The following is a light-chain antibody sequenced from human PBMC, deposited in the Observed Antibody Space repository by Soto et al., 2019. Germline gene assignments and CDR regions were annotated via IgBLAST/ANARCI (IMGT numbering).Light chain of an antibody. Sequence: DIQMTQSPSSVNASVGYRVTITCRASHDIITWLAWYQQKPGKAPNLLIYTASNLQSGVPSRFSGSGSGTHFTLTISCLQPEDFGTYYCQQTDSFPIRFAQGTRLEIK. J-gene: IGKJ5*01. V-gene: IGKV1-12*01. CDR2: TAS. CDR1: HDIITW. CDR3: QQTDSFPIR.